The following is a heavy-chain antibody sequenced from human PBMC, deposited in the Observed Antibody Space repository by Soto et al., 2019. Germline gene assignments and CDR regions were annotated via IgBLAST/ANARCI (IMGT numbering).Heavy chain of an antibody. CDR2: IGGGGGSI. Sequence: GGSLRLSCAASGVTFSSFSFNWVRQAPGKGLEWVSVIGGGGGSIYCADSVKGRFTISRDNSKNSVYLQLDSLRDDDTAVYCCAKDSISHKGIYDPFDIWGQGTMVTVSS. V-gene: IGHV3-21*04. J-gene: IGHJ3*02. CDR3: AKDSISHKGIYDPFDI. D-gene: IGHD3-3*01. CDR1: GVTFSSFS.